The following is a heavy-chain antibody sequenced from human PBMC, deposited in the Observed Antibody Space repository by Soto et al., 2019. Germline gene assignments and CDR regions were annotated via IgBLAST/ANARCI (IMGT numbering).Heavy chain of an antibody. D-gene: IGHD3-3*01. Sequence: ASVKVSCKASGYTFTSYGISWVRQAPGQGLEWMGWISAYNGNTNYAQKLQGRVTMTTDTSTSTAYMELRSLRSDDTAVYYCARDLYDFWSGYHYGMDVWGQGTTVTVSS. CDR1: GYTFTSYG. CDR2: ISAYNGNT. V-gene: IGHV1-18*01. CDR3: ARDLYDFWSGYHYGMDV. J-gene: IGHJ6*02.